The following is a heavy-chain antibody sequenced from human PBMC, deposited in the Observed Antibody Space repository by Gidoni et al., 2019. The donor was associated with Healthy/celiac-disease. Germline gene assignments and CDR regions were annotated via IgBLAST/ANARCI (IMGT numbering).Heavy chain of an antibody. CDR2: IRSKAYGGTT. Sequence: EVQLVESGVGLVQTGRSLRLSCTASGLTSGDYAMSWVRQAPGKGLEWVGFIRSKAYGGTTEYAASVKGRFTISRDDSKSIAYLKMNSLKTEDTAVYYCTRDPPGWWKGMDVWGQGTTVTVSS. V-gene: IGHV3-49*04. CDR3: TRDPPGWWKGMDV. CDR1: GLTSGDYA. D-gene: IGHD2-15*01. J-gene: IGHJ6*02.